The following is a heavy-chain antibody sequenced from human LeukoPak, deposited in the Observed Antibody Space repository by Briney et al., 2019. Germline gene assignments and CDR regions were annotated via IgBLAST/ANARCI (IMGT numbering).Heavy chain of an antibody. CDR3: ARSGYNRFDP. V-gene: IGHV3-23*01. D-gene: IGHD5-12*01. CDR2: ISGSGTNT. CDR1: GFTFSSYA. J-gene: IGHJ5*02. Sequence: PGGSLRLSCAASGFTFSSYAMNWVRQAPGKGLEWVSSISGSGTNTYYADFLKGRFTISRDNSKNTLFLQMNSLRAEDTAVYYCARSGYNRFDPWGQGTLVTVSS.